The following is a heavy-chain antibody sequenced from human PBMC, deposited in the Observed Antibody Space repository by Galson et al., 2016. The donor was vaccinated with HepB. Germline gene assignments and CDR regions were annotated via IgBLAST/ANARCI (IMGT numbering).Heavy chain of an antibody. CDR3: ATQYCSGGSCYSAAPGYWYFDF. Sequence: SLRLSCAASGFTFSSYTMNWVRQAPGKGLEWVSYISSSSSSIYYADSVKGRFTISRDNAKNSLYLQMNSLRDEDTAVYYCATQYCSGGSCYSAAPGYWYFDFWGRGTLVTVSA. D-gene: IGHD2-15*01. CDR1: GFTFSSYT. V-gene: IGHV3-48*02. J-gene: IGHJ2*01. CDR2: ISSSSSSI.